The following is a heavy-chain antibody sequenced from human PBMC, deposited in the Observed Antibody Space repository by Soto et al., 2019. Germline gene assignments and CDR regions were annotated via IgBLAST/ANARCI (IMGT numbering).Heavy chain of an antibody. CDR1: GFTFDDYA. J-gene: IGHJ5*02. CDR2: ISWNSGSI. D-gene: IGHD6-6*01. Sequence: GGSLRLSCAASGFTFDDYAMHWVRQAPGKGLEWVSGISWNSGSIGYADSVKGRFTISRDNAKNSLYLQMNSLRAEDTALYYCAKDGYSSSSGAGNWFDPWGQGTLVTVSS. CDR3: AKDGYSSSSGAGNWFDP. V-gene: IGHV3-9*01.